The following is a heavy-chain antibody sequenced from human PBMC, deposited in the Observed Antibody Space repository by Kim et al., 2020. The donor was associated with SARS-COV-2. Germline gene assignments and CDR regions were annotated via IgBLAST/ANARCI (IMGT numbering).Heavy chain of an antibody. CDR3: ARDRGMVRGVITYYFDY. CDR2: IIPIFGTA. V-gene: IGHV1-69*13. CDR1: GGTFSSYA. Sequence: SVKVSCKASGGTFSSYAISWVRQAPGQGLEWMGGIIPIFGTANYAQKFQGRVTITADESTSTAYMELSSLRSEDTAVYYCARDRGMVRGVITYYFDYWGQGTLVTVSS. J-gene: IGHJ4*02. D-gene: IGHD3-10*01.